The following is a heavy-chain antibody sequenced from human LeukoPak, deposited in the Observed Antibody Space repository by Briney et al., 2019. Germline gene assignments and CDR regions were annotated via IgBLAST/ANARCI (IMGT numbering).Heavy chain of an antibody. V-gene: IGHV1-3*01. J-gene: IGHJ4*02. CDR1: GYTFTSYA. D-gene: IGHD6-13*01. CDR2: INAGNGNA. CDR3: ATLGPISAGAFDY. Sequence: ASVKVSCKASGYTFTSYAIHWVRQAPGQRLEWMGWINAGNGNAKYSQKFQARVTITRDTSASTAYMELSSLRSEDTAVYYCATLGPISAGAFDYWGQGTLVTVSS.